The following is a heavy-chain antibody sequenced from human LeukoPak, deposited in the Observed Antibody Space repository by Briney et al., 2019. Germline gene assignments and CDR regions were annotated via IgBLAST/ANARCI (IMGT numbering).Heavy chain of an antibody. Sequence: PSETLSLTCAVSGGSISSGGYSWSWIRQPPGKGLEWIGYIYHSGSTYYNPSLKSRVTISVDRSKNQFSLKLSSVTAADTAVYYCARDSRYCSSTSCATDAFDIWGQGTMVTVSS. CDR3: ARDSRYCSSTSCATDAFDI. V-gene: IGHV4-30-2*01. CDR1: GGSISSGGYS. CDR2: IYHSGST. J-gene: IGHJ3*02. D-gene: IGHD2-2*01.